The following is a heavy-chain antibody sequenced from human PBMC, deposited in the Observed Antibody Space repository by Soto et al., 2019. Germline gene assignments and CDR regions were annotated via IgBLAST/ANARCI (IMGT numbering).Heavy chain of an antibody. Sequence: GASVKVSCKASGGTLSTFINYPINWVRQAPGQGLEWMGGIVPNIGTVNYAQKFQGRVMITADKSTGTAYMELSNLRSEDSALYYCARRDTSGFLRYFDNWGQGTLVTVSS. CDR1: GGTLSTFINYP. CDR3: ARRDTSGFLRYFDN. D-gene: IGHD3-3*01. CDR2: IVPNIGTV. J-gene: IGHJ4*02. V-gene: IGHV1-69*06.